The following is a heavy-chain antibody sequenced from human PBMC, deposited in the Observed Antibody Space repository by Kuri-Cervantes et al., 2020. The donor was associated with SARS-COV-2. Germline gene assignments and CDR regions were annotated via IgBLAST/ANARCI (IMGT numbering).Heavy chain of an antibody. V-gene: IGHV1-18*01. CDR2: ISAYNGNT. J-gene: IGHJ4*02. Sequence: ASVKVSCKASGYTFTSYGISWVRRAPGQGLEWMGWISAYNGNTNYAQKLQGRVTMTTDTSTSTAYMELRSLRSDDTAVYYCARGLTYYHILTGYYPSHFDYWGQGTLVTVSS. D-gene: IGHD3-9*01. CDR1: GYTFTSYG. CDR3: ARGLTYYHILTGYYPSHFDY.